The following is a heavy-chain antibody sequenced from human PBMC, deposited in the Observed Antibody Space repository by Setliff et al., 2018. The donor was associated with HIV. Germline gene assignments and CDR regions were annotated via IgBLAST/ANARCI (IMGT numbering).Heavy chain of an antibody. J-gene: IGHJ5*02. CDR1: GFTFSIYN. D-gene: IGHD2-15*01. Sequence: PGGSLRLSCEASGFTFSIYNMNWVRQAPGKGLEWVSYISTSGSTIYYADSVKGRFTISRDNGKKSLDLQLNSLRADDTAIYYCARSGGDCSGISCYSLWFDPWGHGTLVTVSS. CDR2: ISTSGSTI. V-gene: IGHV3-48*01. CDR3: ARSGGDCSGISCYSLWFDP.